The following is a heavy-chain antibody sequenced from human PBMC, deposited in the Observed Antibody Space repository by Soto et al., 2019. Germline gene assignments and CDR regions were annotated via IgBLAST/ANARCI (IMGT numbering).Heavy chain of an antibody. D-gene: IGHD1-1*01. J-gene: IGHJ6*02. Sequence: EVQLLESGGGLVQPGGSLRLSCAASGFTFSSYAMSWVRQAPGKGLEWVSAISGSGGSTYYADSVKGRFTISRDNSKNTLYLQMNSLRAEDTAVYYCAKRIPYNWNVSHLGMDVWGQGTTVTVSS. CDR1: GFTFSSYA. CDR3: AKRIPYNWNVSHLGMDV. V-gene: IGHV3-23*01. CDR2: ISGSGGST.